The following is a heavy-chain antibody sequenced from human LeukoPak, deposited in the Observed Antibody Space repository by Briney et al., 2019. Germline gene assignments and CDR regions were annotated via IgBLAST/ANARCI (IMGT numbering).Heavy chain of an antibody. V-gene: IGHV1-69*13. CDR2: IIPIFGTA. CDR3: ARGDYGDYQPFDY. J-gene: IGHJ4*02. D-gene: IGHD4-17*01. Sequence: GASVKVSCKASGGTFSSYAISWVRQAPGQGLEWMGGIIPIFGTANYAQKFQGRVTITADESTSAAYMELSSLRSEDTAVYYCARGDYGDYQPFDYWGQGTLVTVSS. CDR1: GGTFSSYA.